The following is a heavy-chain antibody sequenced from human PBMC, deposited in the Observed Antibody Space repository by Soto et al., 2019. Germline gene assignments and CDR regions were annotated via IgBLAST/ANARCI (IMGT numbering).Heavy chain of an antibody. J-gene: IGHJ6*02. Sequence: EVQLVESGGGLVKPGGSLRLSCAASGFTFSSYSMNWVRQAPGKGLEWVSSISSSSSYIYYADSVKGRFTISRDNAKNSLYLQMNSLRAEDTAVYYCALIGGGATLYYYYGMDVWGQGTTVTVSS. D-gene: IGHD1-26*01. V-gene: IGHV3-21*01. CDR3: ALIGGGATLYYYYGMDV. CDR2: ISSSSSYI. CDR1: GFTFSSYS.